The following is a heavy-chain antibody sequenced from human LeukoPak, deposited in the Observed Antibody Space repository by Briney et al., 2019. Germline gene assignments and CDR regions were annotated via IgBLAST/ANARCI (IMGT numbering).Heavy chain of an antibody. J-gene: IGHJ4*02. CDR2: ISSSSSYI. CDR3: ARDHGGWFFDY. CDR1: GFTFSSYG. V-gene: IGHV3-21*04. D-gene: IGHD6-19*01. Sequence: GGSLRLSCAASGFTFSSYGMNWVRQAPGKGLEWVSFISSSSSYIYYADSVKGRFTISRDNAKNSLYLQMNSLRAEDTAVYYCARDHGGWFFDYWGQGTLVTVSS.